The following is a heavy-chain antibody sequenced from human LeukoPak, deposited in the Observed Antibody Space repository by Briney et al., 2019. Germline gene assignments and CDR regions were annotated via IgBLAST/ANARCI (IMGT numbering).Heavy chain of an antibody. CDR2: IYYSGSS. CDR3: ARHTWQWLPFDD. J-gene: IGHJ4*02. CDR1: GVSISSSSYY. Sequence: SETLSLTCTVSGVSISSSSYYWGWIRQPPGKGLEWIGSIYYSGSSYYNPSLKSRVTISVDKSKNQFSLKLSSVSAADTAIYYCARHTWQWLPFDDWGQGTQVTISS. D-gene: IGHD5-12*01. V-gene: IGHV4-39*07.